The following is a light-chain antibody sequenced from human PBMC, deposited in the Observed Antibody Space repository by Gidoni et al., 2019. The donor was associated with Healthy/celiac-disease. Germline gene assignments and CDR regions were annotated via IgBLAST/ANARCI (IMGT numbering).Light chain of an antibody. J-gene: IGKJ1*01. V-gene: IGKV1-39*01. CDR3: QQSYSRPLT. Sequence: DSQVTESPSSLSASLGDRGTITCRASQSISSYLHCYQQKPGKAPKLLIYAASSLQSGVPSRFSGSGSGTDFTLTISSLQPEDFATYYCQQSYSRPLTFGQGTKVDIK. CDR1: QSISSY. CDR2: AAS.